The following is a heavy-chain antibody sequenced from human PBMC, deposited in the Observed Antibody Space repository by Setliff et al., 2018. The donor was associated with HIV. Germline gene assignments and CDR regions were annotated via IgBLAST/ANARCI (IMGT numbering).Heavy chain of an antibody. CDR1: GYSISSGYY. V-gene: IGHV4-38-2*02. J-gene: IGHJ6*03. Sequence: SETLSLTCTVSGYSISSGYYWGWIRQPPGKGLEWIASISHSGSTYHNPSLKSRVTISVDTSKNQFSLKLTSVTAADTAMYHCARVHRRQLAHYYYYYMDVWGKGTTVTVSS. D-gene: IGHD6-6*01. CDR3: ARVHRRQLAHYYYYYMDV. CDR2: ISHSGST.